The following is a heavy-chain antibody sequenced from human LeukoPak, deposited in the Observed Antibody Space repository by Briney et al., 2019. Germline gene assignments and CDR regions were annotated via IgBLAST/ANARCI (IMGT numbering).Heavy chain of an antibody. CDR3: ARRYDFWSGYYTDYFDY. V-gene: IGHV3-48*01. Sequence: GGSLTLSCAASGFTFSSYSMNWVRQAPGKGLEWVSYISSSSSTIYYADSVKGRFTISRDNAKNSLYLQMNSLRAEDTAVYYCARRYDFWSGYYTDYFDYWGQGTLVTVSS. CDR2: ISSSSSTI. J-gene: IGHJ4*02. D-gene: IGHD3-3*01. CDR1: GFTFSSYS.